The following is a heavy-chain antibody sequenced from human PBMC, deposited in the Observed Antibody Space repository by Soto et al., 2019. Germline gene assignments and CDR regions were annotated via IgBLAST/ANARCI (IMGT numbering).Heavy chain of an antibody. Sequence: ASVKVSCKASGYTFTSYAVHWVRQAPGQRLEWMGWINAGNGNTKYAQKFQGRVTITRDTSASTAYMELSSLRSEDTAVYYCATAGYYDSSGYYYPRRYFDYWGQGTLVTVSS. D-gene: IGHD3-22*01. CDR1: GYTFTSYA. J-gene: IGHJ4*02. CDR3: ATAGYYDSSGYYYPRRYFDY. V-gene: IGHV1-3*01. CDR2: INAGNGNT.